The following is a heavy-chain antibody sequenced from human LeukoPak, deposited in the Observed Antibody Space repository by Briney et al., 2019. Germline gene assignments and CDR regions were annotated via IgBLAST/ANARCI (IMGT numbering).Heavy chain of an antibody. V-gene: IGHV3-23*01. CDR3: AKDYEYNSNTWYFH. Sequence: GGSLRLSCAASGFTFNKFAMSWVRQAPGKGLEWVSGIIENGGETYYADSVRGRFTIYRDNSKNTLYLQMNSMRAEDTAVYYCAKDYEYNSNTWYFHWGRGNLVSVSS. J-gene: IGHJ4*02. CDR1: GFTFNKFA. CDR2: IIENGGET. D-gene: IGHD6-13*01.